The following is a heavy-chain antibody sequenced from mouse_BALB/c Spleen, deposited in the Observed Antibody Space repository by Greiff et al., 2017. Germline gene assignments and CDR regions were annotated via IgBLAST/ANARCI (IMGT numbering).Heavy chain of an antibody. J-gene: IGHJ3*01. D-gene: IGHD1-1*01. CDR3: ARGDYYGTPFAY. Sequence: VQLQQSGAELVRPGALVKLSCKASGFNIKDYYMHWVKQRPEQGLEWIGCIDPENGNTIYDPKFQGKASITADTSSNTAYLQLSSLTSEDTAVYYCARGDYYGTPFAYWGQGTLVTVSA. CDR1: GFNIKDYY. V-gene: IGHV14-1*02. CDR2: IDPENGNT.